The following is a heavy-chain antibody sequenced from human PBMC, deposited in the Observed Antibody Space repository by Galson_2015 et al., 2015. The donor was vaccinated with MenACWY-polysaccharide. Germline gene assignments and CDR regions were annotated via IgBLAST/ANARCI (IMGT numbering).Heavy chain of an antibody. CDR3: ARDYCSRTSCYGLDV. J-gene: IGHJ6*02. CDR2: ISYDETNK. V-gene: IGHV3-30-3*01. CDR1: GFTFNSYA. D-gene: IGHD2-2*01. Sequence: SLRLSCAASGFTFNSYAMHWVRQAPGKGLKWVAVISYDETNKYYADSVKGRFTISRDNSKNTLYLQMNSLRAEDAAVYYCARDYCSRTSCYGLDVWGQGTTVIV.